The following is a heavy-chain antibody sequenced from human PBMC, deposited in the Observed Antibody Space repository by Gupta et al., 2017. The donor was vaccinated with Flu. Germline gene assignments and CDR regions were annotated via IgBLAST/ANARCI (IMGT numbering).Heavy chain of an antibody. CDR3: ARVPRNYYDSSGYYYPEYYYGMDV. CDR2: ISSSSSYI. V-gene: IGHV3-21*01. J-gene: IGHJ6*02. D-gene: IGHD3-22*01. Sequence: APGKGLEWVSSISSSSSYIYYADSVKGRFTISRDNAKNSLYLQMNSLRAEDTAVYYCARVPRNYYDSSGYYYPEYYYGMDVWGQGTTVTVSS.